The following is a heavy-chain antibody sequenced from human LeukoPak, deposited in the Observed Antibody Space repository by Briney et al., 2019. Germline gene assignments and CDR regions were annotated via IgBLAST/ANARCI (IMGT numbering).Heavy chain of an antibody. V-gene: IGHV4-39*01. J-gene: IGHJ4*02. CDR3: ARLAVAGTIDY. CDR1: GGSISSSSYY. CDR2: IYYSGST. Sequence: PSETLSLACTVSGGSISSSSYYWGCIRQRPGKGLEWIGSIYYSGSTYYNPSLKSRVTISVDTSKNQFSLKLSSVTAADTAVYYCARLAVAGTIDYWGQGTLVTVSS. D-gene: IGHD6-19*01.